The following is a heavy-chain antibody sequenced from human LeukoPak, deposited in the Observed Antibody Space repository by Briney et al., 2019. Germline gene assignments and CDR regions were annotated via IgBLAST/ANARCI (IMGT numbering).Heavy chain of an antibody. J-gene: IGHJ4*02. CDR1: GFTFSSYS. Sequence: GGSLRLSCAASGFTFSSYSMNWVRQAPGKGLEWDAVTSYDGSNKYYADSVKGRFTISRDNSKNTLYLQMNSLRAEDTAVYYCAKVTYGSGTYGAFDSWGQGTLVTVSS. CDR2: TSYDGSNK. CDR3: AKVTYGSGTYGAFDS. V-gene: IGHV3-30*18. D-gene: IGHD3-10*01.